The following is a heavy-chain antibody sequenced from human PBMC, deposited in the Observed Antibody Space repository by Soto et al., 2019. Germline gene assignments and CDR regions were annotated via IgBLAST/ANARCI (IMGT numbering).Heavy chain of an antibody. V-gene: IGHV3-30*18. CDR1: GFTFSSYG. Sequence: GASLKISCAASGFTFSSYGMHWVRQAPGKGLEWVAVISYDGSNKYYADSVKGRFTISRDNSKNTLYLQMNSLRAEDTAVYYCAKDLRRYDFWSGSPWGMDVWGQGTTVTVSS. D-gene: IGHD3-3*01. CDR3: AKDLRRYDFWSGSPWGMDV. CDR2: ISYDGSNK. J-gene: IGHJ6*02.